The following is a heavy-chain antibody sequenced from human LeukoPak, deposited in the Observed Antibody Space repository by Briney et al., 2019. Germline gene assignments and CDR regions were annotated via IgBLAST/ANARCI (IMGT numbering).Heavy chain of an antibody. J-gene: IGHJ4*02. CDR2: IDTSSSYI. CDR1: GFTVSSNY. CDR3: ARAGHDSSWYIDDH. D-gene: IGHD6-13*01. Sequence: GGSPRLSCAASGFTVSSNYMSWVRQAPGKGLEWVSSIDTSSSYIFYADSVKGRFTISRDNAKNSLYPQMNSLGAEDTALYYCARAGHDSSWYIDDHWGQGTLVTVSS. V-gene: IGHV3-21*01.